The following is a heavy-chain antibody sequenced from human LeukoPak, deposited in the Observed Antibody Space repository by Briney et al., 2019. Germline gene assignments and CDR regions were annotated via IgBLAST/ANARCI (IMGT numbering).Heavy chain of an antibody. V-gene: IGHV3-30*01. D-gene: IGHD6-19*01. Sequence: GRSLRLSCAASGFTFASYAMHWVRQAPGKGLEWVAIISSDRLNIYYADSVKGRFTISRDNSMNTLYLQMNSLRAEDTAVYFCARDPDSSGWYRFDCWGQGTLVTVSS. J-gene: IGHJ4*02. CDR2: ISSDRLNI. CDR1: GFTFASYA. CDR3: ARDPDSSGWYRFDC.